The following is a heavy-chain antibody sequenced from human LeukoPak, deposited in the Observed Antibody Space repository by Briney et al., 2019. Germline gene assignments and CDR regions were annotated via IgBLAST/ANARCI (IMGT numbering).Heavy chain of an antibody. Sequence: AGGSLRLSCAASGFTFSSYAMHWVRQAPGKGLEWVAVISYDGSNKYYADSVKGRFTISRDNSKNTLYLQMNSLRAEDTAVYYCAKSLESLAVDYWGQGTLVTVSS. J-gene: IGHJ4*02. V-gene: IGHV3-30-3*02. CDR1: GFTFSSYA. CDR2: ISYDGSNK. D-gene: IGHD3-3*01. CDR3: AKSLESLAVDY.